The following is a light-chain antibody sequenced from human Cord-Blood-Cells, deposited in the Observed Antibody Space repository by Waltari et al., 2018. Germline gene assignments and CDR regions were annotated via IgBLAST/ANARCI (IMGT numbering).Light chain of an antibody. Sequence: DIQLTQSQSFLSASVGDRVTITCRARQGISSYLAWYQQKPGKAPKLLIYAASTLQSGVPSRFSGSESGTEFTLTTSSLQPEDFATYSCQQLNSYPRTFGQGTKVEIK. CDR1: QGISSY. J-gene: IGKJ1*01. V-gene: IGKV1-9*01. CDR3: QQLNSYPRT. CDR2: AAS.